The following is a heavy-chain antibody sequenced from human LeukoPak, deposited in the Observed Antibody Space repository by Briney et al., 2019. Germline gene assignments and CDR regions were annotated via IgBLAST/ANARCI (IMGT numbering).Heavy chain of an antibody. D-gene: IGHD3-3*01. Sequence: SETLSLTCTVSGGSIRNTDYCWGWIRQPPGKGLEWIGYIYYSGTTYYNPSLKSRVTISVDTSKNQFSLKLSSVTAADTAVYYCARGPRWSGYYKRYYFDYWGQGTLVTVSS. CDR1: GGSIRNTDYC. J-gene: IGHJ4*02. V-gene: IGHV4-39*07. CDR3: ARGPRWSGYYKRYYFDY. CDR2: IYYSGTT.